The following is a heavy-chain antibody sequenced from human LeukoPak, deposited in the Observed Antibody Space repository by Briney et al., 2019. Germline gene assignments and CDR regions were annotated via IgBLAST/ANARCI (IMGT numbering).Heavy chain of an antibody. V-gene: IGHV3-20*04. CDR2: INWNGGST. CDR3: ARIRITMIVVSPYDAFDI. J-gene: IGHJ3*02. CDR1: GFTFDDYG. Sequence: PGGSLRLSCAASGFTFDDYGMSWVRQAPGRGLEWVSGINWNGGSTGYADSVKGRFTISRDNAKNSLYLQMNSLRAEDTAVYYCARIRITMIVVSPYDAFDIWGQGTMVTVSS. D-gene: IGHD3-22*01.